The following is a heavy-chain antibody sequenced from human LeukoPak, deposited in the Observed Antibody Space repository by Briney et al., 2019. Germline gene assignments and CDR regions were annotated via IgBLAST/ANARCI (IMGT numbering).Heavy chain of an antibody. CDR3: ARSTLWFGADY. D-gene: IGHD3-10*01. CDR2: ISWNSGSI. Sequence: GGSLRLSCAASGFTFDDYAMHWVRQAPGKGLEWVSGISWNSGSIGYADSVKGRFTISRDNAKNSLYLQMNSLRAEDTAVYYCARSTLWFGADYWGQGTLVTVSS. J-gene: IGHJ4*02. CDR1: GFTFDDYA. V-gene: IGHV3-9*01.